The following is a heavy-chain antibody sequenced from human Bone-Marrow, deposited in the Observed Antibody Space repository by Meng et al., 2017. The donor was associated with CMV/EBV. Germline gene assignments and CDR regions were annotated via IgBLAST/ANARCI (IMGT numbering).Heavy chain of an antibody. D-gene: IGHD6-13*01. Sequence: GESLKISCAASGFTFSSYWMSWVRQAPGKGLEWVAVISYDGSNEYYADSVKGRFTISRDNAKNSLYLQMNSLRAEDTAVYYCARVEVHSGGWYGGFDYWGQGTLVTVSS. CDR1: GFTFSSYW. J-gene: IGHJ4*02. CDR2: ISYDGSNE. CDR3: ARVEVHSGGWYGGFDY. V-gene: IGHV3-30*03.